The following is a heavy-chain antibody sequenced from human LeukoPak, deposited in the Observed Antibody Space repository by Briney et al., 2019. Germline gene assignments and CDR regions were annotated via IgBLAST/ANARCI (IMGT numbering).Heavy chain of an antibody. V-gene: IGHV3-21*06. CDR3: ARDSIKAVSAEYFQH. J-gene: IGHJ1*01. CDR2: ISSSGDYI. D-gene: IGHD5/OR15-5a*01. CDR1: GFTFSTYA. Sequence: GGSLRLPCAASGFTFSTYAMNWVRQAPGKGLEWVSSISSSGDYIFYADSVKDRFAISRDNAKNSLLLQMNSLRAEDTAMYYCARDSIKAVSAEYFQHWGQGTLVTVSS.